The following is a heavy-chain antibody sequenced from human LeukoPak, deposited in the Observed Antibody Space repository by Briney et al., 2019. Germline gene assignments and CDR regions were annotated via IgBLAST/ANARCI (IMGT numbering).Heavy chain of an antibody. J-gene: IGHJ4*02. V-gene: IGHV3-21*01. CDR1: GFTFSTYS. Sequence: GGSLRLSCVASGFTFSTYSMNWVRQAPGKGLEWVSSISSSSSYIFYADSVKGRFTISRDNAKNSLYLQMNSLRAEDTAVYYCAREPSNYGDHYFDYWGQGTLVTVSS. CDR2: ISSSSSYI. D-gene: IGHD4-17*01. CDR3: AREPSNYGDHYFDY.